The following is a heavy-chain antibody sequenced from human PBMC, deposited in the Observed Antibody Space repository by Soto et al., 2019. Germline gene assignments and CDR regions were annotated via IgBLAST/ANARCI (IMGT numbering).Heavy chain of an antibody. J-gene: IGHJ3*02. V-gene: IGHV1-46*01. CDR1: GYTFSSYY. CDR2: INPSGGYT. Sequence: GASVKVSCKASGYTFSSYYMNWVRQAPGQGLEWRGIINPSGGYTTYAQRFLGRVTMTSDTSTSTVHMELGSLTSEDTAVYYCARRCSYTNCLCDAFEIWGQGTMVTVSS. CDR3: ARRCSYTNCLCDAFEI. D-gene: IGHD2-2*01.